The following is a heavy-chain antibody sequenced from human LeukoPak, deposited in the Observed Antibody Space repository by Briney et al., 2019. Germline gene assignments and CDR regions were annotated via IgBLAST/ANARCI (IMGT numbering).Heavy chain of an antibody. D-gene: IGHD4-23*01. J-gene: IGHJ4*02. CDR3: VRAPGGNSPAAF. V-gene: IGHV3-74*01. CDR1: GVTFTTCG. Sequence: PGGSLRLSCAASGVTFTTCGMRCVRQAPGKGRVWVSHINRDGTSTSYADSVKGRFTISRDNARNTRYLQMNSLRAEDTAVFYCVRAPGGNSPAAFWGQATLVTVSS. CDR2: INRDGTST.